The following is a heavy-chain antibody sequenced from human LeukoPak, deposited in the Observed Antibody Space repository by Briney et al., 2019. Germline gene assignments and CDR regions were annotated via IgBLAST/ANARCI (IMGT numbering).Heavy chain of an antibody. Sequence: GGSLRLSCAASGFTFDDYAMHWVRQAPGKGLEWVSGISWNSGSIGYADSVKGRFTISRDNAKNSLYLQMNSLRAEDTALYYCAKDWATYGSGSFSNWFDPWGQGTLVTVSS. CDR1: GFTFDDYA. D-gene: IGHD3-10*01. CDR3: AKDWATYGSGSFSNWFDP. CDR2: ISWNSGSI. J-gene: IGHJ5*02. V-gene: IGHV3-9*01.